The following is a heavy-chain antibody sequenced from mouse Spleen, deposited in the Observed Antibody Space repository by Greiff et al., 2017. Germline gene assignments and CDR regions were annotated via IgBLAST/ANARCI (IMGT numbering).Heavy chain of an antibody. J-gene: IGHJ2*01. D-gene: IGHD1-1*01. CDR2: IYPGSGSN. V-gene: IGHV1-77*01. CDR3: AKYYYGSHDF. CDR1: GYTLTDHV. Sequence: VQWVESGPELVKPGASVKMSCKVSGYTLTDHVISWVKQRTGQGLEWIGEIYPGSGSNSYNEKFKGKATLTADKSSNTAYMQLSSLTSEDSAVYFCAKYYYGSHDFWGQGTTLTVSS.